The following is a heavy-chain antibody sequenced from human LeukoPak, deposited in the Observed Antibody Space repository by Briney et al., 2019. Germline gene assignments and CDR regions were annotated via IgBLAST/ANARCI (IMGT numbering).Heavy chain of an antibody. Sequence: GGSLRLSCAASRFMFSIYAMSWVRQAPGKGLEWVAVISSDGGNKYYADSVKGRFTISRDNSKNTLYLQMNSLRAEDTAVYYCAKDHKIAAGMGIDYWGQGTLVTVSS. J-gene: IGHJ4*02. V-gene: IGHV3-30*18. CDR3: AKDHKIAAGMGIDY. D-gene: IGHD6-13*01. CDR2: ISSDGGNK. CDR1: RFMFSIYA.